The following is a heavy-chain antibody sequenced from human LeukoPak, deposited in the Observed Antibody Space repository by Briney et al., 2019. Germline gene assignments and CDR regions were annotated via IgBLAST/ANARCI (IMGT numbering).Heavy chain of an antibody. Sequence: GGPLRLSCAASGFTFNSYWMSWVRQAPGKGLEGVANIDPDGSEKQYGDSVKGRFTTSRDNAKNSLYLQMNSLRAEDTAIYYCARIYYFGDNNWRYFDNWGQGTLVTVSS. CDR1: GFTFNSYW. J-gene: IGHJ4*02. CDR3: ARIYYFGDNNWRYFDN. D-gene: IGHD3-10*01. V-gene: IGHV3-7*01. CDR2: IDPDGSEK.